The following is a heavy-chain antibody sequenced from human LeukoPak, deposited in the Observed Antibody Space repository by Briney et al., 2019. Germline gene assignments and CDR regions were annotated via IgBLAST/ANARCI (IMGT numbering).Heavy chain of an antibody. CDR3: AHDFT. Sequence: PGGSLRLSCAASGFTFSTYSMNWVRQAPGKGLEWVSSISGSGGSGFYADSVKGRFTISRDNSKNTLYLQMNSLRAEDTAVYYCAHDFTWGQGTLVTVSS. V-gene: IGHV3-23*01. J-gene: IGHJ5*02. CDR2: ISGSGGSG. CDR1: GFTFSTYS.